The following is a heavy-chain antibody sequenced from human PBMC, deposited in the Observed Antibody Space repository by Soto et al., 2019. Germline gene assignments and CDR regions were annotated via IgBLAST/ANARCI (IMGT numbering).Heavy chain of an antibody. D-gene: IGHD1-26*01. J-gene: IGHJ6*02. CDR1: GGSISSSNW. V-gene: IGHV4-4*02. CDR3: ARGGWEQLGYYYSGIDV. Sequence: SETLSLTCAVSGGSISSSNWWSWVRQPPGKGLEWIGEIYHSGSTNYNPSLKSRVTISVDKSKNQFSLKLSSVTAADTAVYYCARGGWEQLGYYYSGIDVCGQGTKVTVSS. CDR2: IYHSGST.